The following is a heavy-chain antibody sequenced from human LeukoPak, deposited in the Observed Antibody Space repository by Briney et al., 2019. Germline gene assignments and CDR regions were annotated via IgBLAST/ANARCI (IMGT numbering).Heavy chain of an antibody. V-gene: IGHV3-21*05. CDR3: AELGITMIGGV. Sequence: GGFLRLSCAASGFTSSSFEMNWVRQAPGKGLEWVSYISISSNYIYYTDSVKGRFTISRDNAKNSLYLQMNSLRAEDTAVYYCAELGITMIGGVWGKGTTVTISS. D-gene: IGHD3-10*02. J-gene: IGHJ6*04. CDR2: ISISSNYI. CDR1: GFTSSSFE.